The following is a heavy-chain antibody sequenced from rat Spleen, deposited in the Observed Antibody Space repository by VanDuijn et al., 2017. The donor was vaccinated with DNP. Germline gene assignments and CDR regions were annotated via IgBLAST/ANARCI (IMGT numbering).Heavy chain of an antibody. CDR2: INERSTTI. V-gene: IGHV4-2*01. J-gene: IGHJ2*01. CDR1: GFNFDDHW. D-gene: IGHD4-3*01. CDR3: VREEFGVDY. Sequence: EVKLVESGGGLVQPGRSLKLSCAASGFNFDDHWMAWVRQAPGKGLEWIGEINERSTTINYSPSLKDKFTISRDNAQNTLYLQMSKLGSEDTAIYYCVREEFGVDYWGQGVMVTVSS.